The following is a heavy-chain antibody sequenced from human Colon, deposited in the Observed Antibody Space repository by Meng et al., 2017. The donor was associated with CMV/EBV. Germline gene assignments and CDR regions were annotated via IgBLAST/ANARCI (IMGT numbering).Heavy chain of an antibody. Sequence: SGFIFSDHYMDWVRQAPGQGLEWVGRVKDRGNSYTTDYAASVKGRSTISRDDSKSSLYLQMNSLENEDTAVYYCVKSSGTFYPAFDYWGQGTLVTVSS. V-gene: IGHV3-72*01. D-gene: IGHD1-26*01. CDR2: VKDRGNSYTT. CDR3: VKSSGTFYPAFDY. J-gene: IGHJ4*02. CDR1: GFIFSDHY.